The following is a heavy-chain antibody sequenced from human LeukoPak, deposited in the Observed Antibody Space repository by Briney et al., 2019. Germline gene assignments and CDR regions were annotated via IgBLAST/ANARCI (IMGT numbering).Heavy chain of an antibody. V-gene: IGHV3-7*01. CDR1: GFTFVGYW. D-gene: IGHD3-22*01. CDR3: AKDRRYYDSSGYFDY. CDR2: IKQDGSEK. Sequence: GGSLRLSCAASGFTFVGYWMSWVRQAPGKGLEWVANIKQDGSEKYYVDSVKGRFTISRDNTKNSLYLQMNSLRAEDTAVYYCAKDRRYYDSSGYFDYWGQGTLVTVSS. J-gene: IGHJ4*02.